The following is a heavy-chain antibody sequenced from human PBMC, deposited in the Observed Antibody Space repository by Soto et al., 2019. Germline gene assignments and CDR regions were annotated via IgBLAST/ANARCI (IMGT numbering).Heavy chain of an antibody. CDR1: GYSISSSNW. D-gene: IGHD1-26*01. J-gene: IGHJ4*02. CDR3: ARREIQGPIDY. V-gene: IGHV4-28*01. Sequence: QVQLQESGPGLVKPSDTLSLTCAVSGYSISSSNWWGWIRQPPGKGLEWIGYIYYSGTTYYNPSLKXRLTXSXYTSKNQSSLKLTSVTAVDTAVYYCARREIQGPIDYWGQGTLVTVSS. CDR2: IYYSGTT.